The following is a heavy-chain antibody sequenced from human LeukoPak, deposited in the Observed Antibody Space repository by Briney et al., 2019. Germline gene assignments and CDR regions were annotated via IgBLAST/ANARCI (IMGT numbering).Heavy chain of an antibody. CDR3: AKETLIHFDD. J-gene: IGHJ4*02. Sequence: AGGSLRLSCAASGFTFSSYGMHWVRQAPGKGLEWVAIISYDGSNKYYADSVKGRFTISRDNSKSTLYLQMNSLRPEDTAVYYCAKETLIHFDDWGQGTLVTVSS. V-gene: IGHV3-30*18. D-gene: IGHD5-18*01. CDR1: GFTFSSYG. CDR2: ISYDGSNK.